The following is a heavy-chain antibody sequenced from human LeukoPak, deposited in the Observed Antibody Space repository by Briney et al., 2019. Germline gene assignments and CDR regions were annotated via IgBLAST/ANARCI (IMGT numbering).Heavy chain of an antibody. CDR3: ATIAAAGTRAFDI. Sequence: SETLSPTCAVYGGSFSGYYWSWIRQPPGKGLEWIGEINHSGSTNYNPSLKSRVTISVDTSKKQFSLKLSSATAADTAVYYCATIAAAGTRAFDIWGQGTMVTVSS. V-gene: IGHV4-34*01. CDR1: GGSFSGYY. J-gene: IGHJ3*02. D-gene: IGHD6-13*01. CDR2: INHSGST.